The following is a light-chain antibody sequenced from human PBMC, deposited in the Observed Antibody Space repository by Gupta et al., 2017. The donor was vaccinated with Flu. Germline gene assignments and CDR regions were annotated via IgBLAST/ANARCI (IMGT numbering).Light chain of an antibody. CDR2: GAS. CDR1: QSVSTN. CDR3: LQYNNWPMLT. V-gene: IGKV3-15*01. Sequence: ATLSGSPGERATLSCRASQSVSTNLAWYQQKLGQAPRLLIYGASTRATGIPARFSGSGSGTDFTLTISSLQSEDFAVYFCLQYNNWPMLTFGPGTKLQIK. J-gene: IGKJ2*01.